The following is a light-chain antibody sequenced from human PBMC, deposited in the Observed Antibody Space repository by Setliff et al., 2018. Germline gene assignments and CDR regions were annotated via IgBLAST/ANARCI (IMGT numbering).Light chain of an antibody. V-gene: IGLV1-51*01. CDR2: DNN. Sequence: QSALTQPPSVSAAPRQKVTISCSGSSSNIGSSYVSWYQQVPGTAPKLLIYDNNKRPSGIPDRFSGSKSGASGTLGITGLQTGDEAEYYCATWDFSLRGVVFGGGTKGTV. CDR3: ATWDFSLRGVV. J-gene: IGLJ2*01. CDR1: SSNIGSSY.